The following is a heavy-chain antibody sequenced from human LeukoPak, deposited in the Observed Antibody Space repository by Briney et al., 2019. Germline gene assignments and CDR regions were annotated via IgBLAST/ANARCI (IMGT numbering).Heavy chain of an antibody. Sequence: GASVKVSCKASGFTFTSSAMHWVRQAPGQGLEWMGWINPNSGGTNYAQKFQGRVTMTRDTSISTAYMELSRLRSDDTAVYYCARCITMIVVGDNWFDPWGQGTLVTVSS. CDR3: ARCITMIVVGDNWFDP. J-gene: IGHJ5*02. V-gene: IGHV1-2*02. D-gene: IGHD3-22*01. CDR1: GFTFTSSA. CDR2: INPNSGGT.